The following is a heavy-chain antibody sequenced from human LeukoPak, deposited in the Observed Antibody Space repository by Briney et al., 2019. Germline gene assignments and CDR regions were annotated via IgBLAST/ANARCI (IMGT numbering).Heavy chain of an antibody. D-gene: IGHD3-10*01. J-gene: IGHJ4*02. Sequence: SETLSLTCTASGGSISSSDYYWGWIRQPPGKGLEWIGSIYYSGSTYSDPSLKSRGTISVDTSKNQFSLKLTSVTAADTAVYYCARDSGYYGSGSGFDYWGQGTLVTVSS. CDR1: GGSISSSDYY. CDR3: ARDSGYYGSGSGFDY. V-gene: IGHV4-39*07. CDR2: IYYSGST.